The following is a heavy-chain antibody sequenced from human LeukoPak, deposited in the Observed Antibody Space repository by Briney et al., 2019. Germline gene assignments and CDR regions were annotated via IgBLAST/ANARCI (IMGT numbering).Heavy chain of an antibody. Sequence: SVKVSCKAPGGTFSSYAITWVRQAPGQGLEWMGRIIPIIGIATYAQKFQDRVSITADKSTSTAYMELSRLRSEDTAVYYCARDLVERGLDYWGQGTLVTVSS. D-gene: IGHD3-16*01. CDR1: GGTFSSYA. J-gene: IGHJ4*02. V-gene: IGHV1-69*04. CDR3: ARDLVERGLDY. CDR2: IIPIIGIA.